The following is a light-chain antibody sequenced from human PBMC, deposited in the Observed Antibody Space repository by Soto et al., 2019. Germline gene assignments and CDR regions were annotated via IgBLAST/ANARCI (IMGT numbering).Light chain of an antibody. J-gene: IGKJ1*01. Sequence: EIVLTQSPDTLSLSPGERATLSCRASQSVTNNYLAWYQQKPGQAPRLLLYGASSRATDIPDRFSGSGSGTDFTLTISRLETEDFAVYYCQQYGGSPRTFGQGTKVGIK. V-gene: IGKV3-20*01. CDR2: GAS. CDR3: QQYGGSPRT. CDR1: QSVTNNY.